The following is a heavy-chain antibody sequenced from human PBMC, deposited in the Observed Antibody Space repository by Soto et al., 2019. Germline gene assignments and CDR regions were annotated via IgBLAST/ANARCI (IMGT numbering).Heavy chain of an antibody. CDR1: GYIFTAYS. CDR3: AREENCSDGICYSEYFQR. J-gene: IGHJ1*01. D-gene: IGHD2-15*01. CDR2: VNPSGGTT. V-gene: IGHV1-46*01. Sequence: QVQLVQSGAEVKKPGASVKVSCKASGYIFTAYSMHWVRQAPGQGLAWMGVVNPSGGTTNSAQKYQRRITMTRDTSTSTVYMGLSSLTSEDTAVYHWAREENCSDGICYSEYFQRWGQGTLVTVSS.